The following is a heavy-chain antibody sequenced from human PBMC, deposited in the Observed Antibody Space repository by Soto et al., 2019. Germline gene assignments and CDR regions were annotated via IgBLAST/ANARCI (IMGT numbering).Heavy chain of an antibody. CDR1: GFTFSSYA. D-gene: IGHD3-22*01. J-gene: IGHJ5*02. Sequence: PGGSLRLSCAASGFTFSSYARSWVRQAPGKGLEWVSAISGSGGSTYYADSVKGRFTISRDNSKNTLYLQMNSLRAEDTAVYYCAKGYDSSGVPWFDPWGQGTLVTVSS. CDR3: AKGYDSSGVPWFDP. V-gene: IGHV3-23*01. CDR2: ISGSGGST.